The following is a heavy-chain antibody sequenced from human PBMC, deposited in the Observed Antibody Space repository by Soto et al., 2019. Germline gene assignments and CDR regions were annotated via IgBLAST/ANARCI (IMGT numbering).Heavy chain of an antibody. Sequence: PSCSLWISCTGCGESIKTYDGSCIRQPPGKGLEWVGYIYYSGSTNYNSSLKSRVTISVDTSKNQFSLKLSSVTAADTAIYYCARLPRAAPYPYFDYWGQGTLVTVSS. J-gene: IGHJ4*02. CDR2: IYYSGST. V-gene: IGHV4-59*08. CDR3: ARLPRAAPYPYFDY. CDR1: GESIKTYD. D-gene: IGHD6-6*01.